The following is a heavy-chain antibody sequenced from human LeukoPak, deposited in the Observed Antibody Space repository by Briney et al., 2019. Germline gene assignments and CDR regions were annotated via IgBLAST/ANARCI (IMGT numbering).Heavy chain of an antibody. V-gene: IGHV3-21*01. CDR2: ISSSSYI. CDR3: ARDYYDSSGYYYGGDY. CDR1: GFTFSSYA. D-gene: IGHD3-22*01. J-gene: IGHJ4*02. Sequence: GGSLRLSCAASGFTFSSYAMNWVRQAPGKGLEWVSSISSSSYIYYADSVKGRFTISRDNAKNSLYLQMNSLRAEDTAVYYCARDYYDSSGYYYGGDYWGQGTLVTVSS.